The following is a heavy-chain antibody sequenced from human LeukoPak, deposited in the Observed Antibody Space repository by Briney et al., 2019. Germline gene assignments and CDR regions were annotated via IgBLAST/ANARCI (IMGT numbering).Heavy chain of an antibody. CDR3: ARYLRGYSYGFDY. J-gene: IGHJ4*02. CDR1: GGSFSGYY. D-gene: IGHD5-18*01. Sequence: SETLSLTCAVYGGSFSGYYWSWIRQPPGKGLEWIGEINHSGSTNYNLSLKSRVTISVDTSKNQFSLKLSSVTAADTAVYYCARYLRGYSYGFDYWGQGTLVTVSS. CDR2: INHSGST. V-gene: IGHV4-34*01.